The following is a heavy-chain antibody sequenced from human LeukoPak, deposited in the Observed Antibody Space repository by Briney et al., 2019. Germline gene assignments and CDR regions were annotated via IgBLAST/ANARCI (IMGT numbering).Heavy chain of an antibody. D-gene: IGHD1-26*01. J-gene: IGHJ6*03. CDR2: INPNSGGT. CDR3: VRGSYSGYYYYYMDV. Sequence: GASVKVSCKASGYTFTGYYMHWVRQAPGQGLEWMGWINPNSGGTNYAQKFQGRVTMTRDTSISTAYMELSRLRSDDTAVYYCVRGSYSGYYYYYMDVWGKGTTVTISS. V-gene: IGHV1-2*02. CDR1: GYTFTGYY.